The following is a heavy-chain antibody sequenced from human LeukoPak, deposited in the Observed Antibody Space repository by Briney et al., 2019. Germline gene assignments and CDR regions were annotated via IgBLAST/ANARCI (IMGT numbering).Heavy chain of an antibody. D-gene: IGHD4/OR15-4a*01. CDR3: ARNSNYWRSENAFDI. Sequence: VASVKVSCKASGYTFTSYGISWVRQAPGQGLEWMGWISAYNGNTNYAQKLQGRVTMTTDTSTSTAYMELRSLRSDDTAVYYCARNSNYWRSENAFDIWGQGTMVTVSS. CDR1: GYTFTSYG. J-gene: IGHJ3*02. V-gene: IGHV1-18*01. CDR2: ISAYNGNT.